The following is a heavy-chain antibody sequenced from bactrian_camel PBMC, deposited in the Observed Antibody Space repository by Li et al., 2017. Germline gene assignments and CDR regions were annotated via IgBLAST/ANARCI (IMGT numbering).Heavy chain of an antibody. CDR2: ISAVTHIP. J-gene: IGHJ6*01. Sequence: VQLVESGGGSERAGGSLRLSCTAPGFTANDCGMSWYRQAAGKEREWVSSISAVTHIPAHADSVKGRFTISRDNAKDTLYLQMNSLKIEDTAMYYCAAVRYGVTWYPLCRARSADFGYWGQGTQVTVS. V-gene: IGHV3S40*01. CDR1: GFTANDCG. CDR3: AAVRYGVTWYPLCRARSADFGY. D-gene: IGHD6*01.